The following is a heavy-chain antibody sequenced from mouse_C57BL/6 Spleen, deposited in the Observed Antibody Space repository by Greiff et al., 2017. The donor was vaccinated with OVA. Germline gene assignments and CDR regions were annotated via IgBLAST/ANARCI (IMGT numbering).Heavy chain of an antibody. CDR2: IDPSDSYT. CDR1: GYTFTSYW. CDR3: ARSGYSNSRGDAMDY. D-gene: IGHD2-5*01. V-gene: IGHV1-69*01. J-gene: IGHJ4*01. Sequence: QVQLQQPGAELVMPGASVKLSCKASGYTFTSYWMHWVKQRPGQGLEWIGEIDPSDSYTNYNQKFKGKSTLTVDKSSSTAYMQLSSLTSEDSAVYYCARSGYSNSRGDAMDYWGQGTSVTVSS.